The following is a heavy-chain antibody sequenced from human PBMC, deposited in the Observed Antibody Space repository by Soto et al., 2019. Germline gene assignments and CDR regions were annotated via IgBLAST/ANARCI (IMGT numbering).Heavy chain of an antibody. CDR1: GGSISSGDYY. Sequence: QVQLQESGPGLVKPSQTLSLTCTVSGGSISSGDYYWSWIRQPPGKGLEWIGYIYYSGSTYYNPSAMRGVTTSVDTSKKQFSLKLSSVTAADTAVYYWARMGTTSAFDIWGQGTMVTVSS. D-gene: IGHD1-7*01. CDR3: ARMGTTSAFDI. CDR2: IYYSGST. V-gene: IGHV4-30-4*01. J-gene: IGHJ3*02.